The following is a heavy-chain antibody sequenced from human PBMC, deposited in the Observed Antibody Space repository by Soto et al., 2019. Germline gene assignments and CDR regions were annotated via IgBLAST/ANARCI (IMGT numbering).Heavy chain of an antibody. D-gene: IGHD4-17*01. CDR2: ISSSSSTI. J-gene: IGHJ3*02. CDR3: ARDRVNLDYGDSDDAFDI. V-gene: IGHV3-48*01. CDR1: GFTFSSYS. Sequence: GGSLRLSCAASGFTFSSYSMNWVRQAPGKGLEWVSYISSSSSTIYYADSVKGRFTISRDNAKNSLYLQMNSLRAEDTAVYDCARDRVNLDYGDSDDAFDIWGQGTMVTVSS.